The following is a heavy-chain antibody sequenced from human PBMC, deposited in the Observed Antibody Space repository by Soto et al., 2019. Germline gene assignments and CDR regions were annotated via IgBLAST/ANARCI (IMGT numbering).Heavy chain of an antibody. CDR1: GCTFSSYD. Sequence: GGSLRLSCAASGCTFSSYDMHCVRQATGKGLEWVSAIGTAGDTYYPGSVKGRFTISRENAKNSLYLQMNSLRAGDTAVYYCARASYSSSWYGGRNDAPRRNYYSSYGMHVLGQGTTVNVSS. V-gene: IGHV3-13*01. D-gene: IGHD6-13*01. J-gene: IGHJ6*01. CDR2: IGTAGDT. CDR3: ARASYSSSWYGGRNDAPRRNYYSSYGMHV.